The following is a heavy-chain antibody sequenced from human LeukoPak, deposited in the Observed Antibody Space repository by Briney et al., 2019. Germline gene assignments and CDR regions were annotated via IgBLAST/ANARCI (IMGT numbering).Heavy chain of an antibody. D-gene: IGHD6-19*01. Sequence: ASVKVSCKASGYTFTSYYMHWVRQAPGQGLEWMGIINPSGGSTSYAQKFQDRVTMTRDMSTSTVYMELSSLRSEDTAVYYCARALRDSSGWYNWFDPWGQGTLVTVSS. CDR1: GYTFTSYY. J-gene: IGHJ5*02. V-gene: IGHV1-46*01. CDR3: ARALRDSSGWYNWFDP. CDR2: INPSGGST.